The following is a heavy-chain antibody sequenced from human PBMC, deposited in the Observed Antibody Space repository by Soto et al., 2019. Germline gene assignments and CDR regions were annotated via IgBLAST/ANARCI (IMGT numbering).Heavy chain of an antibody. J-gene: IGHJ4*02. CDR3: ARDRFASSWSYFDY. V-gene: IGHV3-74*01. CDR2: IKNDGSSI. D-gene: IGHD6-13*01. CDR1: GFTFTTYW. Sequence: PGGSLRLSCAASGFTFTTYWMHWIRQAPGKGLVWVSRIKNDGSSISYADSVKGRFTISRDNAKNTLYLQMNSLRAEDTAVYYCARDRFASSWSYFDYWGQGTPVTVSS.